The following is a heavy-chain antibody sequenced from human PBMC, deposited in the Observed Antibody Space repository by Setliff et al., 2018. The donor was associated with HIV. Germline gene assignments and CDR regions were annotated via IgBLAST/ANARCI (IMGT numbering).Heavy chain of an antibody. D-gene: IGHD3-16*01. Sequence: TLSPPCSVSGGSISDGGYFRSWIRQHPGLGREWIGYISDSGSTFYDPSLKSRITISEDTSKRQFSLKLTSVTAADTAVYYCARVPQVLLFGGIIFGGGGFDFWGQGALVTVSS. CDR3: ARVPQVLLFGGIIFGGGGFDF. J-gene: IGHJ4*02. CDR2: ISDSGST. CDR1: GGSISDGGYF. V-gene: IGHV4-31*03.